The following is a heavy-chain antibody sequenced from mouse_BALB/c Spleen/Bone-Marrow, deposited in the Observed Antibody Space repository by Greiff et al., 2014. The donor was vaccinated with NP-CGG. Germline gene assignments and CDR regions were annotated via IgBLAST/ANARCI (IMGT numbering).Heavy chain of an antibody. CDR2: INPDSSTI. J-gene: IGHJ4*01. D-gene: IGHD2-4*01. CDR1: GFDFSRYW. CDR3: ARRGLRREAYYAMDY. V-gene: IGHV4-1*02. Sequence: VQLKQSGGGLVQPGGSLKLSCAASGFDFSRYWMSWVRQAPGKGLEWIGEINPDSSTINYTPSLKDKFIISRDNAKNTLYLQMSKVRSEDTALYYCARRGLRREAYYAMDYWGQGTSVTVSS.